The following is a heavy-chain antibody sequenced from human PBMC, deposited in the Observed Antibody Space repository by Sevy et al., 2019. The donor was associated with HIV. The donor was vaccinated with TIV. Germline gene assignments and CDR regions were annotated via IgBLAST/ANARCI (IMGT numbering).Heavy chain of an antibody. CDR3: ARYAWGRDGYNFLTYYFDY. V-gene: IGHV3-30-3*01. Sequence: GGSLRLSCAASGFTFSSYAMHWVRQAPGKGLEWVAVISYDGSNKYYADSVKGRFTISRDNSKNTLYLQMNSLRAEDTAVYYCARYAWGRDGYNFLTYYFDYWGQGTLVTVSS. D-gene: IGHD5-12*01. J-gene: IGHJ4*02. CDR2: ISYDGSNK. CDR1: GFTFSSYA.